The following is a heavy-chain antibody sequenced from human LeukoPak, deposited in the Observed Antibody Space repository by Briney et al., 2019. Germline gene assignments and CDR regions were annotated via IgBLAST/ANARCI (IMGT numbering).Heavy chain of an antibody. V-gene: IGHV1-8*01. J-gene: IGHJ6*02. Sequence: ASVTVSFTASGYTFTIYDINWVRQATGQGLEWMGWMNPNSGNTSYAQKFQGRVTMTRNTSISTAYMELSSLRSEDTAVYYCARGQSDYDFWSGYYSYYYYGMDVWGQGTTVTVSS. CDR1: GYTFTIYD. CDR3: ARGQSDYDFWSGYYSYYYYGMDV. D-gene: IGHD3-3*01. CDR2: MNPNSGNT.